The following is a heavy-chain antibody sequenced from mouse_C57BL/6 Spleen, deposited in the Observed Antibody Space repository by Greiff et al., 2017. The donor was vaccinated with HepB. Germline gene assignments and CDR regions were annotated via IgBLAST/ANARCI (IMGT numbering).Heavy chain of an antibody. Sequence: QVQLKESGPGLVAPSQRLSITCTVSGFSLTSYGVDWVRQSPGKGLEWLGVIWGVGSTNYNSALKSRLSISKDNSKSQVFLKMNSLQTDDTAMYYCASGDYDYGRGLAYWGQGTLVTVSA. D-gene: IGHD2-4*01. J-gene: IGHJ3*01. CDR2: IWGVGST. CDR3: ASGDYDYGRGLAY. V-gene: IGHV2-6*01. CDR1: GFSLTSYG.